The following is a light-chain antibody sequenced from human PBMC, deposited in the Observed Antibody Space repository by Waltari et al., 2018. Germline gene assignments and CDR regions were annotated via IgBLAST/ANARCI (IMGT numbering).Light chain of an antibody. CDR1: NIGSKS. J-gene: IGLJ2*01. V-gene: IGLV3-21*04. CDR3: LVWHSTTDHHGV. Sequence: SYVVTQSPSVSVAPGETARITCGGDNIGSKSVHWYQQRPGQAPVLVISYDSYRPSGIPGRFAGTNSGNTATRTISWVEADDEADYYCLVWHSTTDHHGVFGGGTKLTVL. CDR2: YDS.